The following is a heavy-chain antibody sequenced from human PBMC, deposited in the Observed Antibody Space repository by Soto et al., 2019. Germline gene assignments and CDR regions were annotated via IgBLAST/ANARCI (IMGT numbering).Heavy chain of an antibody. CDR2: ISAYNGNT. CDR1: CYTFTSYG. D-gene: IGHD3-3*01. Sequence: SVKVSCKASCYTFTSYGISWVRQAPGQGLEWMGWISAYNGNTNYAQKLQGRVTMTTDTSTSTAYMELRSLRSDDTAVYYCARDPLTIFGVVIINGPLDYWGQGTLVTVPS. CDR3: ARDPLTIFGVVIINGPLDY. J-gene: IGHJ4*02. V-gene: IGHV1-18*01.